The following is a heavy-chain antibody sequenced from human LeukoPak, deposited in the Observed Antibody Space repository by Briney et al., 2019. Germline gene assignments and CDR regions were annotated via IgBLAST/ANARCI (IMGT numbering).Heavy chain of an antibody. D-gene: IGHD3-22*01. CDR3: AKLPSYYDSSGYLDY. V-gene: IGHV3-23*01. CDR1: GFTFSSYA. J-gene: IGHJ4*02. CDR2: ISGSGGST. Sequence: GGSLRLSCAASGFTFSSYAMSWVRQAPGKGLEWVSAISGSGGSTYYADSVKGRFTISRDNSKNTLYLQMNSLRAEDTAVYYCAKLPSYYDSSGYLDYWGQGTLVTVSS.